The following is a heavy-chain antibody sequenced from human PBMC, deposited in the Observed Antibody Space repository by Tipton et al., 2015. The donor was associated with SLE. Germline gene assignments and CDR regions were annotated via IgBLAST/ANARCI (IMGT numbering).Heavy chain of an antibody. V-gene: IGHV4-61*09. CDR1: GDSTSSGTYK. D-gene: IGHD5-12*01. J-gene: IGHJ4*02. CDR3: ASLYFDIVAGYSPFDF. Sequence: LRLSCTVSGDSTSSGTYKWSWIRQPAGKGLEWLGHISTTGTAYYNPSLKSRVSMSADTSKSQFSLKVDSVTAADTAVYYCASLYFDIVAGYSPFDFWGQGTLVTVSS. CDR2: ISTTGTA.